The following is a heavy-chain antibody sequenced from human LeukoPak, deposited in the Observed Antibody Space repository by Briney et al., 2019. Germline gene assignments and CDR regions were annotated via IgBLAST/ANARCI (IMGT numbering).Heavy chain of an antibody. CDR2: LSGGGDST. Sequence: GGSLRLSCAASGFTFSSYVMSWLRQAPGKGLEWVSALSGGGDSTYYVDSVKGRFTTSRDNSKNTLYLQMNSLRAEDTAVYYCAKGSSSGRPYYFDYWGQGALVTVSS. J-gene: IGHJ4*02. D-gene: IGHD6-19*01. CDR3: AKGSSSGRPYYFDY. CDR1: GFTFSSYV. V-gene: IGHV3-23*01.